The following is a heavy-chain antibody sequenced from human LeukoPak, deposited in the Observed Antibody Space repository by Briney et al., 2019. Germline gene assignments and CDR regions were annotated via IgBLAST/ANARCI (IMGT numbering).Heavy chain of an antibody. J-gene: IGHJ6*02. V-gene: IGHV3-48*02. D-gene: IGHD3-10*01. CDR2: ISSSSSTI. CDR3: ARLWFGEFPKGMDV. CDR1: GFTFSSYS. Sequence: GGSLRLSCAASGFTFSSYSMNWVRQAPGKGLEWVSYISSSSSTIYYADSVKGRFTISRDNAKNSLYLQMNSLRDEDTAVYYCARLWFGEFPKGMDVWGQGTTVTVSS.